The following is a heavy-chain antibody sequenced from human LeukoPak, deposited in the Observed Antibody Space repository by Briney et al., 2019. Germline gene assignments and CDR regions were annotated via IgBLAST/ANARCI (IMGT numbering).Heavy chain of an antibody. V-gene: IGHV1-2*06. D-gene: IGHD1-26*01. J-gene: IGHJ4*02. CDR2: INPNSGGT. Sequence: ASVKVSCKASGYTFAGYYMHWVRQAPGQGLEWMGRINPNSGGTNYAQKFQGRVTMTWDTSISTAYMELSRLRSDDTAVYYCARVWELLGIDYWGQGTLVTVSS. CDR1: GYTFAGYY. CDR3: ARVWELLGIDY.